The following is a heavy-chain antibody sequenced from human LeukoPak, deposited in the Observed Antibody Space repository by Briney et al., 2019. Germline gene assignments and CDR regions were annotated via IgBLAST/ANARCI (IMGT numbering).Heavy chain of an antibody. CDR2: ISSSSSYI. D-gene: IGHD3-22*01. J-gene: IGHJ3*02. CDR1: GFTFSSYA. V-gene: IGHV3-21*01. Sequence: GGSLRLSCAASGFTFSSYAMNWVRQAPGKGLEWVSSISSSSSYIYYADSVKGRFTISRDDAKNSLYLQMNRLRAEDTAVYYCARDRSYYDSSGLRVDAFGIWGQGTMVTVSS. CDR3: ARDRSYYDSSGLRVDAFGI.